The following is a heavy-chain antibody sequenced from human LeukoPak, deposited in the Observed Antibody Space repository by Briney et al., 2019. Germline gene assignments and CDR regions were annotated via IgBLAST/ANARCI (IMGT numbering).Heavy chain of an antibody. Sequence: GGSLRLSCAASGFTFSSYGMHWVRQAPGKGLEWVAIIWYDGSNRYYADSVKGRFTISRDNAKNSLYLQMNSLRAEDTALYYCASIAAAGVYFDYWGQGTLVTVSS. J-gene: IGHJ4*02. CDR1: GFTFSSYG. D-gene: IGHD6-13*01. CDR2: IWYDGSNR. V-gene: IGHV3-33*03. CDR3: ASIAAAGVYFDY.